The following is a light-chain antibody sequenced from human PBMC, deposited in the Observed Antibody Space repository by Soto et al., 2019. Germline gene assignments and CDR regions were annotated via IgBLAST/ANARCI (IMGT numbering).Light chain of an antibody. Sequence: QAVVTQEPSLTVSPGGTVTLTCASSTGAVTSGYYPNWFQQKPGQAPRALIYSTGNKYSWTPARFSGSLLGGKAALTLSGVQPEDEAEYYCLLYYGGQLGVFGGGTKVTVL. J-gene: IGLJ2*01. V-gene: IGLV7-43*01. CDR2: STG. CDR3: LLYYGGQLGV. CDR1: TGAVTSGYY.